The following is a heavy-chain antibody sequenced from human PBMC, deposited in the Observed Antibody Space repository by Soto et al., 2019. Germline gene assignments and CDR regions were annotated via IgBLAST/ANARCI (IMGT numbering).Heavy chain of an antibody. CDR3: ARESEDLTSNFDY. V-gene: IGHV3-21*01. J-gene: IGHJ4*02. Sequence: GGSLRLSCAASGFTFTRYSMNWFRQAPGKGLEWVSSISSTTNYIYYADSMKGRFTVSRDNAKNSVYLEMNSLSAEDTAVYYCARESEDLTSNFDYWGQGTLVTVSS. CDR2: ISSTTNYI. CDR1: GFTFTRYS.